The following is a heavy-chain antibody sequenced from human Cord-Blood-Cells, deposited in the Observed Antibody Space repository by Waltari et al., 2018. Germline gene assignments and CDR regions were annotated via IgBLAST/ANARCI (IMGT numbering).Heavy chain of an antibody. Sequence: QVQLVQSGAEVKKPGSSVKVSCKASGGTFSSYAISWVRQATGQGREWMGGIVPILGTASYAQKFQGRVTSTADEATSTAYMELSSLRSEDTAVYYCARAKGRTSLLYYFDYWGQGTLVTVSS. CDR3: ARAKGRTSLLYYFDY. CDR1: GGTFSSYA. CDR2: IVPILGTA. V-gene: IGHV1-69*01. J-gene: IGHJ4*02. D-gene: IGHD2-15*01.